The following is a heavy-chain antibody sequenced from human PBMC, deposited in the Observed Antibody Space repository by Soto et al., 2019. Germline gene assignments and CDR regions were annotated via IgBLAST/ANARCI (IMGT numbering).Heavy chain of an antibody. V-gene: IGHV4-61*01. J-gene: IGHJ5*02. Sequence: PSETLSLTCTVSGGSVSSGSYYWSWIRQPPGKGLEWIGYIYYSGSTNYNPSLKSRVTISVDTSKNQFSLKLSSVTAADTAVYYCARHDGIVAVKNCFDPWGQGILVTVSS. CDR2: IYYSGST. CDR1: GGSVSSGSYY. CDR3: ARHDGIVAVKNCFDP. D-gene: IGHD5-12*01.